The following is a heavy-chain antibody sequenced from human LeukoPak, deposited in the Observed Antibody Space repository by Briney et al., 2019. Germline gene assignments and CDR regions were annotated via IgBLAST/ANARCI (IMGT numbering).Heavy chain of an antibody. V-gene: IGHV4-4*07. J-gene: IGHJ6*02. CDR1: GGSISSYY. D-gene: IGHD2-2*01. CDR3: ARDLQLLGPVVGMDV. CDR2: IYTSGST. Sequence: PSETLSLTCTVSGGSISSYYWSWIRQPAGKGPEWIGRIYTSGSTNYNPSLKSRVTMSVETSKNQFSLKLSSVTAADTAVYYCARDLQLLGPVVGMDVWGQGTTVTVSS.